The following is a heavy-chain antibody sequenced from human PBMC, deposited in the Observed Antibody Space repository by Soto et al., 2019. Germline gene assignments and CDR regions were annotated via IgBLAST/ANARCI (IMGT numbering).Heavy chain of an antibody. V-gene: IGHV3-21*06. CDR1: GFTFTRYS. CDR3: ARARSDYYAMDV. Sequence: LRLSCAASGFTFTRYSMNWVRQAPGKGLEWVSSISSTGTDIDDADSVKGRFTISRDNAKNLLFLQMDSLRVEDTAVYYCARARSDYYAMDVWGQGTTVTVSS. J-gene: IGHJ6*02. CDR2: ISSTGTDI.